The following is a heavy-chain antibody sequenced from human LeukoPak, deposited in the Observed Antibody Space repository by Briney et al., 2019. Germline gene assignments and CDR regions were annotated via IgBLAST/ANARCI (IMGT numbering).Heavy chain of an antibody. V-gene: IGHV5-51*01. CDR1: GYSFTSYW. CDR2: IYPGDSDT. CDR3: ARHSEYYDSSGYASGYYYYYGMDV. Sequence: GESLKISCTGSGYSFTSYWIGWVRQMPGKGLEWMGIIYPGDSDTRYSPSFQGQVTISADKSISTAYLQWSSLKASDTAMYYCARHSEYYDSSGYASGYYYYYGMDVWGQGTTVTVSS. J-gene: IGHJ6*02. D-gene: IGHD3-22*01.